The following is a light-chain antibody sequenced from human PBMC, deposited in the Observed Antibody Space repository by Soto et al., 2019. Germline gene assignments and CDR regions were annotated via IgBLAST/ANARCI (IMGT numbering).Light chain of an antibody. J-gene: IGLJ2*01. CDR1: SSDVGSYNL. Sequence: QSAMTQPASVSGSPGRSITMSCTGTSSDVGSYNLVSWYQQHPGKAPKLMIYEVSKRPSGVSNRFSGSKSGNTASLTISGLQAEDEADYYCCSYAGSSTVVFGGGTKLTVL. CDR2: EVS. V-gene: IGLV2-23*02. CDR3: CSYAGSSTVV.